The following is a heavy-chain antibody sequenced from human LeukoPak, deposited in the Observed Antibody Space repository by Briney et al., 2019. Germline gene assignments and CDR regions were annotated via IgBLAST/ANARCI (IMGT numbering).Heavy chain of an antibody. CDR3: AREKTTVIRNWFDP. J-gene: IGHJ5*02. CDR2: IYYSGST. Sequence: SETLSLTCAVYGGSFSGYYWSWIRQPPGKGLEWIGYIYYSGSTYYNPSLKSRVTISVDTSKNQFSLKLSSVTAADTAVYYCAREKTTVIRNWFDPWGQGTLVTVSS. V-gene: IGHV4-30-4*08. CDR1: GGSFSGYY. D-gene: IGHD4-17*01.